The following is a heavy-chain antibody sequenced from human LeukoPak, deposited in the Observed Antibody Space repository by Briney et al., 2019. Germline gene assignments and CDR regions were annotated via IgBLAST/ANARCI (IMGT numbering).Heavy chain of an antibody. CDR3: AKDIRSSYPLGSLDS. D-gene: IGHD3-16*01. J-gene: IGHJ4*02. CDR2: ISWNSGST. Sequence: GRSLRLSCAASGFSFDDYAMHRVRQAPGKGLEGVSGISWNSGSTAYADSVKGRFTISRDNAKNSLYLQMNSLRAEDTALYYCAKDIRSSYPLGSLDSWGQGTLVTVSS. V-gene: IGHV3-9*01. CDR1: GFSFDDYA.